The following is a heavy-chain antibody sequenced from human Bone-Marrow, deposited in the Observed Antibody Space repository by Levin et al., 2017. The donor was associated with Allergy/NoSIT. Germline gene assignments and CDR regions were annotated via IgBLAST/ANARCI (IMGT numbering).Heavy chain of an antibody. CDR2: IYYSGTT. CDR3: ARGDFWSAYCDY. D-gene: IGHD3-3*01. V-gene: IGHV4-59*01. Sequence: SQTLSLTCTVSGGSFRSYYWSWVRQPPGKGLEWVGYIYYSGTTNYNPSLKSRVTMSVDTSKNQFSLKLSSVTAADTAVYYCARGDFWSAYCDYWGQGTPVAVSP. J-gene: IGHJ4*02. CDR1: GGSFRSYY.